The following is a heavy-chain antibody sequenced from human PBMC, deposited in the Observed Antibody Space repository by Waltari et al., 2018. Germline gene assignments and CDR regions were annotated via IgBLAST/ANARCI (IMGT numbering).Heavy chain of an antibody. Sequence: QSTLKESGPTLVKPTQTVTLTCVFYGFSLITSGLGVGWIRQPRGKALEWLAVIFWHDVKRYSPSLKSRLTITKDTSKNQVVLTLTNVDSVDTATYYCAHRRGASNTGGAFDIWGQGTTVTVSS. CDR1: GFSLITSGLG. D-gene: IGHD2-2*01. J-gene: IGHJ3*02. V-gene: IGHV2-5*01. CDR3: AHRRGASNTGGAFDI. CDR2: IFWHDVK.